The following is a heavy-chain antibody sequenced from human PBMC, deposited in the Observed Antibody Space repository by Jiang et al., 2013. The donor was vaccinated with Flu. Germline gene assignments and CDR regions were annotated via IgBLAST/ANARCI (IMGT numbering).Heavy chain of an antibody. V-gene: IGHV4-4*02. CDR3: AREGSSGWKAIDY. D-gene: IGHD6-19*01. Sequence: SGSGLVKPSGTLSLTCAVSGGSISSSNWWSWVRQPPGKGLEWIGEIYHSGSTNYNPSLKSRVTISVDNSKNQFSLKLSSVTAADTAVYYCAREGSSGWKAIDYWGQGTLVTVSS. J-gene: IGHJ4*02. CDR1: GGSISSSNW. CDR2: IYHSGST.